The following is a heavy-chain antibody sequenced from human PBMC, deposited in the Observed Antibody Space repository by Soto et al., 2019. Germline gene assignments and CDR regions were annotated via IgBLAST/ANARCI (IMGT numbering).Heavy chain of an antibody. D-gene: IGHD2-2*02. Sequence: QVQLQESGPGLVKPSETLSLTCTVSGGSISSYYWSWIRQPPGKGLEWIGYIYYSGSTNYNPSLKSRVTISVETSKNQFSLKLSSVTAADTAVYYCARVDCSSTSCYRVNWFDPWGQGTLVTVSS. J-gene: IGHJ5*02. CDR1: GGSISSYY. V-gene: IGHV4-59*01. CDR2: IYYSGST. CDR3: ARVDCSSTSCYRVNWFDP.